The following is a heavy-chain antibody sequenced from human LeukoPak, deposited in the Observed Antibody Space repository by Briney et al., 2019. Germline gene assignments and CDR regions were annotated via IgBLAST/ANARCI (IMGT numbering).Heavy chain of an antibody. D-gene: IGHD4-17*01. Sequence: PGGSLRLSCAASGITFSTYAMTWVRQAPGKGLEWVSSISGSGAGKFYAAPVKGRFTTSRDNSKNTLYVQMNSLRTEDTAVYYCAKAAYGDYVGALDIWGQGTMVIVSS. J-gene: IGHJ3*02. CDR2: ISGSGAGK. V-gene: IGHV3-23*01. CDR3: AKAAYGDYVGALDI. CDR1: GITFSTYA.